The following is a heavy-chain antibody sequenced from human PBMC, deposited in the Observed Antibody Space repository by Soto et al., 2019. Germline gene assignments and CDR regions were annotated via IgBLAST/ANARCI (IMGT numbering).Heavy chain of an antibody. CDR1: GYTFTSYD. V-gene: IGHV1-8*01. J-gene: IGHJ4*02. CDR2: MNPNSGNT. D-gene: IGHD2-15*01. CDR3: ARGRYCSGGSCYVVDY. Sequence: QVQLVQSGAEVKKPGASVKVSCKASGYTFTSYDINWVRQATGQGLEWMGWMNPNSGNTGYAQKFQGRVTMTRNTSISTAYMELSSLRSEDTAVYYCARGRYCSGGSCYVVDYWGQGTLVTVSS.